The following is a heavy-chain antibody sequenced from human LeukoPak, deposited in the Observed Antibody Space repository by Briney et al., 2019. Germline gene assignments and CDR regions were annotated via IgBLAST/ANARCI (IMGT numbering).Heavy chain of an antibody. Sequence: ASVKVSCKTSGYTFTIFYMHWVRQAPGQGPEYMGIINPTGGTTVYAQKFQGRVTMTRDMSTSTVYLELSSLRSEDTAIYYCAREVRASKAIDYWGQGTLVTVSS. CDR2: INPTGGTT. D-gene: IGHD1-26*01. J-gene: IGHJ4*02. CDR3: AREVRASKAIDY. CDR1: GYTFTIFY. V-gene: IGHV1-46*01.